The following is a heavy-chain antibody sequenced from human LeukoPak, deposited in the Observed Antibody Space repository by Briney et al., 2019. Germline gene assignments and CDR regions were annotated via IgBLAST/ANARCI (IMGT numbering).Heavy chain of an antibody. CDR2: ISWNSGSI. D-gene: IGHD6-19*01. J-gene: IGHJ4*02. V-gene: IGHV3-9*01. Sequence: GGSLRLSCAASGFTFDDYAMHWVRQAPGKGLEWVSGISWNSGSIGYADSVKGRFTISRDNAKNSLYLQMNSLRAEDTALYYCAKAYSSGWWAAMDYWGQGTLVTVSS. CDR3: AKAYSSGWWAAMDY. CDR1: GFTFDDYA.